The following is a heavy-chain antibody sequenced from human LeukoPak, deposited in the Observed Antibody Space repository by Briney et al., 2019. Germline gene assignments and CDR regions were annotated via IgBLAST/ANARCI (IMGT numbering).Heavy chain of an antibody. Sequence: ASVKVSCKASGYTFTSYDINWVRQATGQGLEWMGWMNPNSGNTGYAQKFRGRVTMTRNTSISTAYMELSSLRSEDTAVYYCARVVVVPAATKQYYYGMDVWGQGTTVTVSS. CDR3: ARVVVVPAATKQYYYGMDV. CDR1: GYTFTSYD. V-gene: IGHV1-8*01. D-gene: IGHD2-2*01. J-gene: IGHJ6*02. CDR2: MNPNSGNT.